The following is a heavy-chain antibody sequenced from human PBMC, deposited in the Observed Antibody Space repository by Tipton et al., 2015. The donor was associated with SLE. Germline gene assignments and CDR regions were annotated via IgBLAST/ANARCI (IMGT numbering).Heavy chain of an antibody. J-gene: IGHJ4*02. CDR3: ARGTYNTYFPFDN. CDR2: IIPIFGTR. CDR1: GGTFSSYA. Sequence: QLVQSGAEVKKPGSSVKVSCKASGGTFSSYAISWVRQAPGQGLEWMGGIIPIFGTRNYAQRFQGKVTFTADDSTSTAYMELTSLTTQDTAVYYCARGTYNTYFPFDNWGQGTLLAVSS. D-gene: IGHD1-1*01. V-gene: IGHV1-69*01.